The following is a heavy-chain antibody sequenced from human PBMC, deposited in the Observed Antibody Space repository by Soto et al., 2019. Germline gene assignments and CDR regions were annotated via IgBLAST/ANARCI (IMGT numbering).Heavy chain of an antibody. Sequence: AAVKVSCKASGYTFTSYGISWVRQAPGPGLEWMGGISAYNGNTNYAQKPQGRVTMTTDTSTSTAYMELRSLRSDDTAVYYCARDPPTPYYDSSGSRGLVDYWGQGTLVTVSS. CDR2: ISAYNGNT. CDR1: GYTFTSYG. V-gene: IGHV1-18*04. CDR3: ARDPPTPYYDSSGSRGLVDY. J-gene: IGHJ4*02. D-gene: IGHD3-22*01.